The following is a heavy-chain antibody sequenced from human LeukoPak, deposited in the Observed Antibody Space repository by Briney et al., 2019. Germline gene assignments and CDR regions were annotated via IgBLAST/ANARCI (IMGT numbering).Heavy chain of an antibody. Sequence: PGGSLRLSCAASGFTVSSYSMNWVRQAPGKGLEWVSYISSSSSTIYYADSVKGRFTISRDNAKNSLYLQMNSLRDEDTAVYYCARDQRGRGSGSYYYGMDVWGQGTTVTVSS. D-gene: IGHD3-10*01. CDR2: ISSSSSTI. CDR1: GFTVSSYS. CDR3: ARDQRGRGSGSYYYGMDV. J-gene: IGHJ6*02. V-gene: IGHV3-48*02.